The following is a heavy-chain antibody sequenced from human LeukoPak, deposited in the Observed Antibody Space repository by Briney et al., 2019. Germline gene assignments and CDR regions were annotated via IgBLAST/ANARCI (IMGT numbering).Heavy chain of an antibody. CDR1: GGSFSGYY. V-gene: IGHV4-34*01. CDR3: ARARGSYWLDY. J-gene: IGHJ4*02. CDR2: INHSGST. Sequence: SETLSLTCAVYGGSFSGYYWSWIRQPPGKGLEWIGEINHSGSTNYNPSLKSRVTISVDTSKNQFSLKLSSVTATDTAVYYCARARGSYWLDYWGQGTLVTASS. D-gene: IGHD1-26*01.